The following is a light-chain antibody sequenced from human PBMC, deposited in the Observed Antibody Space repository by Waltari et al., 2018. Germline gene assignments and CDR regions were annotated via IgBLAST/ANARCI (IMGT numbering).Light chain of an antibody. CDR3: SSYAGSNNLV. V-gene: IGLV2-8*01. Sequence: QSALTQPPPASGSPGQPVTIPCTGTSSHIGGYKYVSWYRQHPGKGPKLLIYEVSKRPSGVPNRFSGSKSGNTASLTVSELQAEDEADYYCSSYAGSNNLVFGTGTKVTVL. CDR1: SSHIGGYKY. CDR2: EVS. J-gene: IGLJ1*01.